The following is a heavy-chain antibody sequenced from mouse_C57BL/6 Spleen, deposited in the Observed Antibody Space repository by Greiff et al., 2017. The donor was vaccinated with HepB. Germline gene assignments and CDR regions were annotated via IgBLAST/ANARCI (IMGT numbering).Heavy chain of an antibody. V-gene: IGHV5-17*01. CDR1: GFTFSDYG. Sequence: EVKLVESGGGLVKPGGSLKLSCAASGFTFSDYGMHWVRQAPEKGLEWVAYISSGSSTIYYADTVKGRFTISRDNAKNTLFLQMTSRRSEDTAMYYCARQELGRGYAMDYWGQGTSVTVSS. D-gene: IGHD4-1*01. J-gene: IGHJ4*01. CDR2: ISSGSSTI. CDR3: ARQELGRGYAMDY.